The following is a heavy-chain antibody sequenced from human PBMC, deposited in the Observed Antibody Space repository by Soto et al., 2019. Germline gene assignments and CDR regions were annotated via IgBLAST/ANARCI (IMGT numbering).Heavy chain of an antibody. V-gene: IGHV3-66*04. D-gene: IGHD3-9*01. Sequence: GSLRLSCAASGFTVSSNYMSLVRQAPGKGLEWVSVIYSGGSTYYADSVKGRFTISRDNSKNTLYLQMNSLRAEDTAVYYCARRSPYDILTGYWKPLDYWGQGTLVTVSS. CDR1: GFTVSSNY. J-gene: IGHJ4*02. CDR3: ARRSPYDILTGYWKPLDY. CDR2: IYSGGST.